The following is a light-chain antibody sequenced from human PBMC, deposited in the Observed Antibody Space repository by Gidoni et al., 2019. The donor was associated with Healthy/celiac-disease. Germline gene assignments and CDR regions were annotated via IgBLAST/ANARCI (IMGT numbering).Light chain of an antibody. CDR1: QGISNS. V-gene: IGKV1-NL1*01. CDR3: QQYYSTPRT. Sequence: DIQMTQSPSSLSASVGDRVTITCRASQGISNSLAWYQQKPGKAPKLLLYAASRLESGVPSRVSGSGSGTDYTLTISSLQPEDFATYCCQQYYSTPRTFGQGTKVEIK. J-gene: IGKJ1*01. CDR2: AAS.